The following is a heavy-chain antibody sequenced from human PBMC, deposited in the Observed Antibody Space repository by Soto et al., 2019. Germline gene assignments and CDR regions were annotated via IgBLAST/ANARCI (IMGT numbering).Heavy chain of an antibody. J-gene: IGHJ4*02. CDR2: IWHDGSGK. D-gene: IGHD3-22*01. Sequence: GGSLRLSCAASGFTFSNYGMHWVRQAPGKGLEWVALIWHDGSGKRYADSVKGRFAFSRDNFNNMVYLQMNSLRAEDTARYYCARDATYYYGSRDVGHYDSWGQGTQVTVSS. V-gene: IGHV3-33*01. CDR1: GFTFSNYG. CDR3: ARDATYYYGSRDVGHYDS.